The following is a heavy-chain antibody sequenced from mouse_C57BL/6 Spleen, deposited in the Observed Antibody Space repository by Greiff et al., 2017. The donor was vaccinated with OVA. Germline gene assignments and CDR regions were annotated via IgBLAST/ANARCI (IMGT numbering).Heavy chain of an antibody. CDR1: GYSITSGYY. Sequence: DVQLQESGPGLVKPSQSLSLTCSVTGYSITSGYYWNWIRQFPGNKLEWMGYISYDGSNNYNPSLKNRISITRDTSKNQFFLKLNSVTTEDTATYYCARDEGYYYAMDYWGQGTSVTVSS. V-gene: IGHV3-6*01. CDR2: ISYDGSN. CDR3: ARDEGYYYAMDY. J-gene: IGHJ4*01.